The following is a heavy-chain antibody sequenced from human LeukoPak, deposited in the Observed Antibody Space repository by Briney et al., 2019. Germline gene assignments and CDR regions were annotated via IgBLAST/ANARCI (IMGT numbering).Heavy chain of an antibody. D-gene: IGHD6-19*01. CDR2: IYDSGNI. CDR3: AREISLTGYSGGLGFNY. J-gene: IGHJ4*02. V-gene: IGHV4-59*01. CDR1: GGSISGWY. Sequence: SETLSLTCTVSGGSISGWYWSWIRQPPGKGLQWIGNIYDSGNINYNPPLKSRVTMSMDASKNQISLKLRSVTAADTAVYYWAREISLTGYSGGLGFNYWGQGILVSVSS.